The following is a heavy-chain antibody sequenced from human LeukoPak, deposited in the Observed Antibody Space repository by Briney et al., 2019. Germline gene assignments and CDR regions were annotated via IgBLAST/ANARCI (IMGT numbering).Heavy chain of an antibody. V-gene: IGHV1-8*03. CDR1: GYTFTSYD. J-gene: IGHJ4*02. Sequence: ASVKVSCKASGYTFTSYDINWVRQATGQGLEWMGWMNPNSGNTGYAQKFQGRVTITRNTSISTAYMELSSLRSEDTAVYYCARDSTSWYSIHDYWGQGTLVTVSS. D-gene: IGHD2-2*01. CDR2: MNPNSGNT. CDR3: ARDSTSWYSIHDY.